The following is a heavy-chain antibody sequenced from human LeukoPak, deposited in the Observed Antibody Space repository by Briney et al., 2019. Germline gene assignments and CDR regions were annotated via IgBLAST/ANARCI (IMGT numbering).Heavy chain of an antibody. CDR1: GGSISSYY. D-gene: IGHD1-1*01. CDR3: AIGATDTPYYFDY. Sequence: PSETLSLTCTVSGGSISSYYWSWIRQPPGKGLEWLGYIYYSGSTNYNPSLKSRVTISVDTSKNQFSLKLSSVTAADMAVYYCAIGATDTPYYFDYWGQGTLVTVSS. J-gene: IGHJ4*02. CDR2: IYYSGST. V-gene: IGHV4-59*08.